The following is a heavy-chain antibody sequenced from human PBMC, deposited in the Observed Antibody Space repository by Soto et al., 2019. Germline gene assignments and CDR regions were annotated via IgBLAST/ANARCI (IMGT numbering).Heavy chain of an antibody. J-gene: IGHJ4*02. CDR3: AKGEDYYDSSGYSSFDY. D-gene: IGHD3-22*01. Sequence: LRLSCAASGFTFSSYAMSWVRQAPGKGLEWVSAISGSGGSTYYADSVKGRFTISRDNSKNTLYLQMNSLRAEDTAVYYCAKGEDYYDSSGYSSFDYWGQGTLVTVSS. CDR1: GFTFSSYA. V-gene: IGHV3-23*01. CDR2: ISGSGGST.